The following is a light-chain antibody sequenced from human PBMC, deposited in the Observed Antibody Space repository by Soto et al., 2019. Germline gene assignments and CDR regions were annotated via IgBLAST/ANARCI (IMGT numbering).Light chain of an antibody. Sequence: QLVLTQPPSASGTPGQRVTISCSGSNSNIGSNTVNWYQQLPGTAPKLLIYYDNLRPSGVPDRISGSKSGTSASLAISGLQSDDEAAYYCAAWDDRLNGRVFGTGTKLPV. CDR1: NSNIGSNT. CDR3: AAWDDRLNGRV. V-gene: IGLV1-44*01. CDR2: YDN. J-gene: IGLJ1*01.